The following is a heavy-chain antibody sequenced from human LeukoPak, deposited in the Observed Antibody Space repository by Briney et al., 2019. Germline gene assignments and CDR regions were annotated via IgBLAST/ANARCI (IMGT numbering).Heavy chain of an antibody. CDR3: TTVPGQWLPHDY. J-gene: IGHJ4*02. D-gene: IGHD6-19*01. Sequence: GGSLRLSCAASGFTFSNAWMSWVRQAPGKGLEWVGRIKSKTDGGTTDYAAPVKGRFTISRDDSKNTLYLQMNSLKTEDTAVYYRTTVPGQWLPHDYWGQGTLVTVSS. CDR1: GFTFSNAW. V-gene: IGHV3-15*01. CDR2: IKSKTDGGTT.